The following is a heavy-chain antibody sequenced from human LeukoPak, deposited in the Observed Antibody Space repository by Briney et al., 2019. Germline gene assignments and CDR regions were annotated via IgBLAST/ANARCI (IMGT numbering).Heavy chain of an antibody. J-gene: IGHJ4*02. CDR3: TADGTRSGIAAPDY. D-gene: IGHD6-13*01. CDR2: IKSKTDGGTT. V-gene: IGHV3-15*01. Sequence: GGSLRLSCAASGFSFNNAWMSWVRQTPGKGLEWVGRIKSKTDGGTTDYAAPVKGRFTISRDDSKNTLFLEMNSLKTEDTALYYCTADGTRSGIAAPDYWGQGTLVTVSS. CDR1: GFSFNNAW.